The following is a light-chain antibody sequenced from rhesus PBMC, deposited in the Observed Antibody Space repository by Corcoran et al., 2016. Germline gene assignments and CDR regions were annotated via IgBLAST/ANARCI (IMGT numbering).Light chain of an antibody. CDR1: QSISSW. V-gene: IGKV1-22*01. CDR3: QQCISSPLT. CDR2: KAS. Sequence: DIQMTQSPSSLSASVGDTVTITCRASQSISSWLAWYQLKPGKSSKLLIYKASTLQSGVHSSLSGSGSGTDFTLTISSLQSEDVATYYCQQCISSPLTFGGGTRVDLK. J-gene: IGKJ4*01.